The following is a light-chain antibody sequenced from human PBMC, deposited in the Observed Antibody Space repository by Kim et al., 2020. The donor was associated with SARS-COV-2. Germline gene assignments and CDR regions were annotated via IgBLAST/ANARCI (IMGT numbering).Light chain of an antibody. CDR1: QTIADY. Sequence: SASVGDRVTITCRASQTIADYVNWYQHQPGKAPNLLIHGSSTLQSGVPSRFSGSGFGTDFTLTISSLRPEDFATYYCQQTFTSPHTFGQGTKLEI. J-gene: IGKJ2*01. CDR3: QQTFTSPHT. V-gene: IGKV1-39*01. CDR2: GSS.